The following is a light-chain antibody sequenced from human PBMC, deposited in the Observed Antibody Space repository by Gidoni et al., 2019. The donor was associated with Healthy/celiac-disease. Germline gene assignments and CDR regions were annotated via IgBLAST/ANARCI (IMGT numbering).Light chain of an antibody. CDR2: AAS. V-gene: IGKV1-9*01. CDR3: QQLNSYPPT. CDR1: QGISSY. Sequence: DIQVTQSPSFLSASVGDRVTITCRASQGISSYLAWYQQKPGKAPKLLIYAASTLQSGVPSRFSGSGSGTEFTLTISSLQPEDFATYYCQQLNSYPPTFGGGTKVEIK. J-gene: IGKJ4*01.